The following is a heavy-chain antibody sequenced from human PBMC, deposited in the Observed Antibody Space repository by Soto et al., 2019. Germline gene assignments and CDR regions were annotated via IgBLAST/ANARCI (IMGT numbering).Heavy chain of an antibody. V-gene: IGHV1-2*02. D-gene: IGHD1-26*01. CDR1: GYTFTNYF. J-gene: IGHJ5*01. CDR3: ARAPWDAGGVTLDS. Sequence: QVQLVQSGAEVKQPGASVKVSCKPSGYTFTNYFIQWLRQAPGQRLEWMGWINPHDGGTNYAQKFQGRLAVTSDTSISTAYMKLSSLTSDDTAVYYCARAPWDAGGVTLDSWGQGTLVTVSS. CDR2: INPHDGGT.